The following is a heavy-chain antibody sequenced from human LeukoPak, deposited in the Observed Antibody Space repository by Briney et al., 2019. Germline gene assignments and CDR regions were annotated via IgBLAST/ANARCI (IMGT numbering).Heavy chain of an antibody. V-gene: IGHV1-18*01. J-gene: IGHJ6*03. CDR3: ASRYDILTGYYYRHYYYYYMDV. CDR1: GYTFTSYG. D-gene: IGHD3-9*01. Sequence: GASVKVSCKASGYTFTSYGISWVRQAPGQGLEWMGWISAYNGNTNYAQKLQGRVTMTTDTSTSTAYMELRSLRSEDTAVYYCASRYDILTGYYYRHYYYYYMDVWGKGTTVTVSS. CDR2: ISAYNGNT.